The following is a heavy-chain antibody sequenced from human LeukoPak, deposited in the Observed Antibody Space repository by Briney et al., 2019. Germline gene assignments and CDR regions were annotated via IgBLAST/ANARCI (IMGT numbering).Heavy chain of an antibody. CDR2: ISGSGGNT. Sequence: GGSLRLSCAASGFTFSSYGMTWVRQAAGKGLEWVSAISGSGGNTYYADSVKSRSTISRDNSKNTLYLQMNSLRAEDTAVYYCAKGALGTDDYWGQGTLVTVSS. CDR3: AKGALGTDDY. V-gene: IGHV3-23*01. J-gene: IGHJ4*02. CDR1: GFTFSSYG.